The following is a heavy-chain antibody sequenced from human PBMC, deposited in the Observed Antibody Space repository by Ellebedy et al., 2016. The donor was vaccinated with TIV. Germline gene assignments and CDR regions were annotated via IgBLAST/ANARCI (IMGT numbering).Heavy chain of an antibody. Sequence: AGSLRLSXAASGFTFSSYSMNWVRQAPGKGLEWVSSISSSSSYIYYADSVKGRFTISRDNAKNSLYLQMNSLRAEDTAVYYCAREAWGFEAFDIWGQGTMVTVSS. CDR3: AREAWGFEAFDI. CDR2: ISSSSSYI. V-gene: IGHV3-21*01. D-gene: IGHD7-27*01. J-gene: IGHJ3*02. CDR1: GFTFSSYS.